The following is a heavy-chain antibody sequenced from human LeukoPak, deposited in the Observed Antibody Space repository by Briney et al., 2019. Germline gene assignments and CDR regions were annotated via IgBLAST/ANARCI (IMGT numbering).Heavy chain of an antibody. CDR3: AREAMVRGVSGFDY. D-gene: IGHD3-10*01. J-gene: IGHJ4*02. V-gene: IGHV3-33*05. Sequence: PGGSLRLSFAASGFTFSSYGMHWVRQAPGKGLEWVAVISYDGSNKYYADSVKGRFTISRDNSKNTLYLQMNSLRAEDTAVYYCAREAMVRGVSGFDYWGQGTLVTVSS. CDR1: GFTFSSYG. CDR2: ISYDGSNK.